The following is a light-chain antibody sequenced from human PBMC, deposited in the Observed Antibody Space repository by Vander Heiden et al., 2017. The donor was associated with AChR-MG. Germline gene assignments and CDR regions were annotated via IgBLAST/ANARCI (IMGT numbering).Light chain of an antibody. CDR2: AAF. CDR1: QSISDY. Sequence: DIQMTQSPSSLSASVGDRVIITCRASQSISDYLHWYQQKPGKAPKLLISAAFTLHSGVPSRFTGSGSGTAYTLTISSLQPEDFATYYCQQTDTTPWTFGLGTNVDIK. V-gene: IGKV1-39*01. CDR3: QQTDTTPWT. J-gene: IGKJ1*01.